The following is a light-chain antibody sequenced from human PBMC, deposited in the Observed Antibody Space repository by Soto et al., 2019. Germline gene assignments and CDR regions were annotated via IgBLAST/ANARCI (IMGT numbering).Light chain of an antibody. CDR3: QQRSHWPLT. CDR1: QNVDSY. J-gene: IGKJ2*01. CDR2: DAF. Sequence: EIVLTQSPATLSLSPGERATLSCWASQNVDSYLAWYQHKPGQAPRLLIYDAFKSATGIPSRFSGSVSGTGFTLTISSLDPEDFAVYYCQQRSHWPLTFGQGTMLEIK. V-gene: IGKV3-11*01.